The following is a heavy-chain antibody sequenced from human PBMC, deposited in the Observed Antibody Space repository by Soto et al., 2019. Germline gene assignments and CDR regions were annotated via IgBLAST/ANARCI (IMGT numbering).Heavy chain of an antibody. Sequence: QVQLVQSGAEEKKPGASVKGSCKASGYTFTVYAIHWVRQAPGQRLEWMGWINAGNGHTKYSQKFQGRVTITRDTSASTAYMELSSLRSEDTALYYCARAVAVPADFDYWGQGTLVTVSS. J-gene: IGHJ4*02. V-gene: IGHV1-3*05. D-gene: IGHD6-19*01. CDR1: GYTFTVYA. CDR3: ARAVAVPADFDY. CDR2: INAGNGHT.